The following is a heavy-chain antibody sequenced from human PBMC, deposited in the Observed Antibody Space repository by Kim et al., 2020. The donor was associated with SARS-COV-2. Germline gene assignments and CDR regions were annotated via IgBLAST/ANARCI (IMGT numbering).Heavy chain of an antibody. D-gene: IGHD6-19*01. Sequence: NPSLKRRVSISVDTSKSQFSLTLTSVTAADTAVYFCAGRRVAVPGPIDSWGQGTLVTVSS. V-gene: IGHV4-39*01. J-gene: IGHJ5*02. CDR3: AGRRVAVPGPIDS.